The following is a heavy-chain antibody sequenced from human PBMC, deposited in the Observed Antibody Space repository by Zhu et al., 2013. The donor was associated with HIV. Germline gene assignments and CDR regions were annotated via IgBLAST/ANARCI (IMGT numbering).Heavy chain of an antibody. Sequence: QVQLVQSGAEVKKPGSSVKVSCKASGGTFSSYGISWVRQAPGQGLEWMGWMNPKSGNTGYAQKFQGRVTMTRNTSITTAYMELSSLRFEDTALYYCARGRFVYGDILTFWGQGAPVTVSS. J-gene: IGHJ4*02. CDR2: MNPKSGNT. CDR3: ARGRFVYGDILTF. V-gene: IGHV1-8*02. D-gene: IGHD4-17*01. CDR1: GGTFSSYG.